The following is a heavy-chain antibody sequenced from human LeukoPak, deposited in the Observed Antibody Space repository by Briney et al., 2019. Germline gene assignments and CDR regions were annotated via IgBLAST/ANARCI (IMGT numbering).Heavy chain of an antibody. CDR2: ISSSSSYI. J-gene: IGHJ4*02. D-gene: IGHD5-24*01. V-gene: IGHV3-21*01. CDR1: GFTFSSYS. Sequence: GGSLRLSCAASGFTFSSYSMNWARQAPGKGLEWVSSISSSSSYIYYADSVKGRFTISRDNAKNSLYLQMNSLRAEDTAVYYCARDRAGGYNAFDYWGQGTLVTVSS. CDR3: ARDRAGGYNAFDY.